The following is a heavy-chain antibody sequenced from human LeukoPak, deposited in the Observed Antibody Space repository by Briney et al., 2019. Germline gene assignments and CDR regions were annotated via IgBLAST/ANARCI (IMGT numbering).Heavy chain of an antibody. CDR1: GFTFSSYA. Sequence: AGGSLRLSCAASGFTFSSYAMNWVRQAPGKGLEWVSVISGTGGRTYYADSVKGRFTISRDNSKNTLYLQMNSLRAEDTAVYYCARRAGDYSHPYDYWGQGILVTVSS. CDR3: ARRAGDYSHPYDY. D-gene: IGHD3-22*01. V-gene: IGHV3-23*01. CDR2: ISGTGGRT. J-gene: IGHJ4*02.